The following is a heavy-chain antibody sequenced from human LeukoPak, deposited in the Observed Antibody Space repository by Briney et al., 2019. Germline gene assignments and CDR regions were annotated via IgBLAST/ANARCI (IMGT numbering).Heavy chain of an antibody. J-gene: IGHJ4*02. CDR2: INPSGGST. D-gene: IGHD1-26*01. V-gene: IGHV1-46*01. Sequence: GASVKVSCKASGYTFTSYGISWVRQAPGQGLEWMGIINPSGGSTSYAQKFQGRVTMTRDMSTSTVYMELSSLRSEDTAVYYCARETSGSSYFDYWGQGTLVTVSS. CDR1: GYTFTSYG. CDR3: ARETSGSSYFDY.